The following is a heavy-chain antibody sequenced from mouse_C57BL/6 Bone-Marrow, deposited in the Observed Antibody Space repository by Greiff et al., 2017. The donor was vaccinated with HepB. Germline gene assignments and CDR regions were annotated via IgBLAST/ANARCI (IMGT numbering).Heavy chain of an antibody. CDR3: AREETGTLFAY. V-gene: IGHV1-76*01. CDR1: GYTFTDYY. CDR2: IYPGSGNT. Sequence: QVQLQQSGAELVRPGASVKLSCKASGYTFTDYYINWVKQRPGQGLEWIARIYPGSGNTYYNEKFKGKATLTAEKSSSTAYMQLSSLTSEDSAVYFCAREETGTLFAYWGQGTLVTVSA. J-gene: IGHJ3*01. D-gene: IGHD4-1*01.